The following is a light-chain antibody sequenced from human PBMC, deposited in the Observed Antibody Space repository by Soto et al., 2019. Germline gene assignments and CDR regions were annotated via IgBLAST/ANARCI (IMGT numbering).Light chain of an antibody. J-gene: IGKJ2*01. CDR1: QSVSSY. CDR2: DAS. Sequence: EIVMTQSPATLSVSLGQRVTLSCRASQSVSSYLAWYQQKPGQAPRLLISDASTSATDIPDRFSGSGSGTDFTLTISSLQCTDLAVYYCLQYSTWPPLYTFGQGTKLEIK. CDR3: LQYSTWPPLYT. V-gene: IGKV3-15*01.